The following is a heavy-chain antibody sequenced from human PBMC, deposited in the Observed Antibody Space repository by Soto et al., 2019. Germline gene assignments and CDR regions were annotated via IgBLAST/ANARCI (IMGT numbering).Heavy chain of an antibody. CDR2: IKGDGSEK. J-gene: IGHJ1*01. V-gene: IGHV3-7*05. Sequence: EVQLVESGGGLVQPGGSLSLSCVASGFRLSSYWMSWVRQAPGKGPEWVANIKGDGSEKYYADSVKGRFTISRDNAKNSLLLEMNSLRAEDTALYYCARCVGAVAGSNLGQGTLVTVSS. D-gene: IGHD6-19*01. CDR3: ARCVGAVAGSN. CDR1: GFRLSSYW.